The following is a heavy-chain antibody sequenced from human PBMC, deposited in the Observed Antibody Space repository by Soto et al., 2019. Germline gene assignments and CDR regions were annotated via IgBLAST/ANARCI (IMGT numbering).Heavy chain of an antibody. CDR1: GGSFSGYY. V-gene: IGHV4-34*01. CDR3: ARGRRASSSWYSLLDVRVTNWFDP. Sequence: SETLSLTCAVYGGSFSGYYWSWIRQPPGKGLEWIGEINHSGSTNYNPSLKSRVTISVDTSKNQFSLKLSSVTAADTAVYYCARGRRASSSWYSLLDVRVTNWFDPWDQGTLVTVSS. D-gene: IGHD6-13*01. CDR2: INHSGST. J-gene: IGHJ5*01.